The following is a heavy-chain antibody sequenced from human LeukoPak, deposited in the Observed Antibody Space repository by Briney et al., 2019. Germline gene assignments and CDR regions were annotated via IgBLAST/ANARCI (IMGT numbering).Heavy chain of an antibody. D-gene: IGHD3-22*01. Sequence: SETLSLTCIVSGGSISDSYYYWGWIRQPPGKGLEWLGTIYYSGSTYYNPSLKSRVTISVDTSKNQFSLKLSSVTAADTAVYYCAREYYYDSSGYPPLFYYYYYMDVWGKGTTVTVSS. V-gene: IGHV4-39*07. CDR1: GGSISDSYYY. J-gene: IGHJ6*03. CDR3: AREYYYDSSGYPPLFYYYYYMDV. CDR2: IYYSGST.